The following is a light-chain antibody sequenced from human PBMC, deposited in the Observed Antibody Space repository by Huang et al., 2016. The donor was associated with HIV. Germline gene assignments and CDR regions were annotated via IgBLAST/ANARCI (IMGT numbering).Light chain of an antibody. CDR3: QQSHATPWT. V-gene: IGKV1-39*01. J-gene: IGKJ1*01. CDR1: QSIRAY. CDR2: TAS. Sequence: DIQMTQSPSSLSASVGDRVTITCRASQSIRAYLNWYKEKPGKDPQLLMFTASSLQRGVPARFSGNGSGTDFTLTISSLQPEDFATYYCQQSHATPWTFGQGTKVEIK.